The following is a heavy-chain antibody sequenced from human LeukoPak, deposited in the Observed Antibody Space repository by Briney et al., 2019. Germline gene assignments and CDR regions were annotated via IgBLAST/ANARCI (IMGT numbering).Heavy chain of an antibody. Sequence: GGSLRLSCAAAGFTFSSYGMSWVRQAPGKGLEWVSSISGSVGRTYYADSVKGRFTISRDNSKNTLYLQMNSLRAEDTAVYYCAKIVPAASLYYYYYMDVWGKGTTVTVSS. V-gene: IGHV3-23*01. CDR2: ISGSVGRT. D-gene: IGHD2-2*01. CDR1: GFTFSSYG. CDR3: AKIVPAASLYYYYYMDV. J-gene: IGHJ6*03.